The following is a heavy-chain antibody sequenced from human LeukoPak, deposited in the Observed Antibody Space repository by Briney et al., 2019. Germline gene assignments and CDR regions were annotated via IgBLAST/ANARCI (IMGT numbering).Heavy chain of an antibody. D-gene: IGHD4-11*01. CDR1: GGSISSYY. J-gene: IGHJ4*02. Sequence: PSETLSLTCTVSGGSISSYYWSWIRQPPGKGLEWIGYIYYSGSTDYNPSLKSRVTISVDTSKNQFSLELSSLTAADTAVYYCAREGVTKYYFDYWGQGTLVTVSS. CDR2: IYYSGST. V-gene: IGHV4-59*01. CDR3: AREGVTKYYFDY.